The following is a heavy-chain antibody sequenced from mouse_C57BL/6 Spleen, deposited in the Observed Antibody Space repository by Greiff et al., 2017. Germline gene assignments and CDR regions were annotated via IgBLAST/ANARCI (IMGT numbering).Heavy chain of an antibody. CDR3: ARDGGSSHWYFDV. CDR1: GFTFSSYA. J-gene: IGHJ1*03. D-gene: IGHD1-1*01. V-gene: IGHV5-4*01. CDR2: ISDGGSYT. Sequence: EVMLVASGGGLVKPGGSLKLSCAASGFTFSSYAMTWVRQTPEQRLEWVATISDGGSYTYDPDNVKGRFTISRDNAKNKLYLQMSHLKSEDTAMYYCARDGGSSHWYFDVWGTGTTVTVSS.